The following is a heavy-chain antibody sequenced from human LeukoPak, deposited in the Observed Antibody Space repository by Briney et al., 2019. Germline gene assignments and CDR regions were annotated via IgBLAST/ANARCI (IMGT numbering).Heavy chain of an antibody. J-gene: IGHJ4*02. Sequence: SETLSLTCTVSGGSISNYYWSWIRQSPEKGLEWIGYIHDGGSTNYNPSLKSRVTISVDTSKNQFSLKLSSVTAADTAVYYCARLDAAAGRYLQFFYRGQGTLVTVSS. D-gene: IGHD5-24*01. CDR1: GGSISNYY. CDR3: ARLDAAAGRYLQFFY. V-gene: IGHV4-59*08. CDR2: IHDGGST.